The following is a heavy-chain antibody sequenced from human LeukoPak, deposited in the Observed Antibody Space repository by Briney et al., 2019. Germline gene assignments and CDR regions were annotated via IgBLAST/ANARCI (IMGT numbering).Heavy chain of an antibody. CDR1: GFTFSNNW. CDR3: ATSMAGYNWFDP. V-gene: IGHV3-74*01. D-gene: IGHD6-6*01. J-gene: IGHJ5*02. Sequence: GGSLRLSCAASGFTFSNNWMPWVRQAPGKGLVWVSRINSDGSSISNVDSVKGRFTISRDNAKNMLYLQMNSLRAEDTAVYYCATSMAGYNWFDPWGQGTLVTVSS. CDR2: INSDGSSI.